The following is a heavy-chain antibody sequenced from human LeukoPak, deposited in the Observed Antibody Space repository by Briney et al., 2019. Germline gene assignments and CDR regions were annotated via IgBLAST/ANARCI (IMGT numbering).Heavy chain of an antibody. CDR2: IIPIFGTA. J-gene: IGHJ3*02. D-gene: IGHD3-3*01. CDR1: GGTFSSYA. V-gene: IGHV1-69*06. CDR3: ARDPRPLRSADAFDI. Sequence: SVKVSCKASGGTFSSYAISWVRQAPGQGLEWMGGIIPIFGTANYAQKFQGRVTITADKSTSTAYMELSSLRSEDTAVYYCARDPRPLRSADAFDIWGQGTMVTVSS.